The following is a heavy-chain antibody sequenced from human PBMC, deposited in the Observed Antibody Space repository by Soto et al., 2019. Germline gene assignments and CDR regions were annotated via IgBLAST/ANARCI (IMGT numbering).Heavy chain of an antibody. CDR2: IYPDDSDT. CDR1: GYSFTNYW. CDR3: AGGGVRGVITRTRDYYGMDV. V-gene: IGHV5-51*01. Sequence: PGESLKISCKASGYSFTNYWIGWVRQMPGIDLEWIGIIYPDDSDTRYSPSFQGQVTISADKSISTAYLQWSSLKASDTAMYYCAGGGVRGVITRTRDYYGMDVWGQGTTVTVSS. D-gene: IGHD3-10*01. J-gene: IGHJ6*02.